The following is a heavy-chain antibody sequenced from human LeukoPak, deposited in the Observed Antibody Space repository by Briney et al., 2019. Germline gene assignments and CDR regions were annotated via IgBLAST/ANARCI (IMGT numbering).Heavy chain of an antibody. CDR3: ARHIATSASPFFDY. J-gene: IGHJ4*02. V-gene: IGHV4-34*01. CDR2: INHSGST. D-gene: IGHD3-10*01. Sequence: SETLSFTCAVYGGSFSGYYWSWIRQPPGKGLEWIGEINHSGSTNYNPSLKSRVTISVDTSKNQFSLKLSSVTAADTAVYYCARHIATSASPFFDYWGQGSLVTVSS. CDR1: GGSFSGYY.